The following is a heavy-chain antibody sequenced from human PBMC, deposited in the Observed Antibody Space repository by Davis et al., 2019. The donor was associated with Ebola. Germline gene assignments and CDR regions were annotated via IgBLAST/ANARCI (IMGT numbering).Heavy chain of an antibody. J-gene: IGHJ4*02. Sequence: ASVKVSCKASGYTFTAYNLHWVRQVPGHALLSFVPVVTNSGGTNYAQNFQGRVTMTRDTSISTAYMELSRLTSDATAVYYCARGHNYGFEYWGQGTLVTVSS. CDR1: GYTFTAYN. CDR2: VVTNSGGT. V-gene: IGHV1-2*06. CDR3: ARGHNYGFEY. D-gene: IGHD5-18*01.